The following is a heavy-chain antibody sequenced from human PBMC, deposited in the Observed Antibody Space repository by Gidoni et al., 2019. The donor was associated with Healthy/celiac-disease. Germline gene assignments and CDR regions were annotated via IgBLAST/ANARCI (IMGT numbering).Heavy chain of an antibody. CDR3: AKGGTGRVVIAGAFDI. J-gene: IGHJ3*02. CDR1: GFTFADYA. D-gene: IGHD2-21*01. Sequence: EVQLVESGGGWVQPGRSLRLSCAASGFTFADYAMHWVRQAPGKGLEWVSGISWNSGSIGYADSVKGRFTISRDNAKNSLYLQMNSLRAEDTALYYCAKGGTGRVVIAGAFDIWGQGTMVTVSS. V-gene: IGHV3-9*01. CDR2: ISWNSGSI.